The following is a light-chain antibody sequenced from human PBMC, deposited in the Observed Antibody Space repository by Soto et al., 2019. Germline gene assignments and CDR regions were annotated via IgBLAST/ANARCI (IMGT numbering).Light chain of an antibody. V-gene: IGKV1-17*01. Sequence: DIQMTQFPSSLSASVGDRVTITCRASQGIRNDLAWYQQKPGKAPKRLIYAASSLQSGVPSRFSGIGSCTKFTLAISSLQPEDFATFYRLHLSTYPLTFRQGTKLELK. CDR1: QGIRND. J-gene: IGKJ1*01. CDR3: LHLSTYPLT. CDR2: AAS.